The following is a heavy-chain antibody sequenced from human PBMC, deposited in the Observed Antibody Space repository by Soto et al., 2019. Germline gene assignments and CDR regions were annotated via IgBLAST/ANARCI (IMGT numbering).Heavy chain of an antibody. CDR1: GFTFSSYA. CDR2: ISYDGSNK. Sequence: GGSLRLSCAASGFTFSSYAMHWVRQAPGKGLEWVAVISYDGSNKYYADSVKGRFTISRDNSKNTLYLQMNSLRAEDTAVYYCARDTAEYPHYYYGMDVWGQGTTVTVS. D-gene: IGHD5-18*01. J-gene: IGHJ6*02. CDR3: ARDTAEYPHYYYGMDV. V-gene: IGHV3-30-3*01.